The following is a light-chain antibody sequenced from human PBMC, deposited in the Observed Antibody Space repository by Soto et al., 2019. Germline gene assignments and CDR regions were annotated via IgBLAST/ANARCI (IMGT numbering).Light chain of an antibody. V-gene: IGLV2-14*01. CDR1: SSDVGSHNY. CDR2: EVN. CDR3: CSYAGSYTWV. J-gene: IGLJ1*01. Sequence: QSVLTQPASVSGSPGQSITISCTGTSSDVGSHNYVSWYQQHPGKAPKLIIFEVNSRPSGVSNRFSGTKSGNTASLTISGLQAEDEADYYCCSYAGSYTWVFGSGTKVTVL.